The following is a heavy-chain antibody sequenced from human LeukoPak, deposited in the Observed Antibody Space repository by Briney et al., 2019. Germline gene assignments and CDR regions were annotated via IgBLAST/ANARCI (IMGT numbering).Heavy chain of an antibody. CDR1: GGSISSAY. V-gene: IGHV4-59*08. CDR2: IYYSGGT. CDR3: ARHVTISGPYDASDI. Sequence: SETLSLTCTVSGGSISSAYWSWIRQPPGKGLEWIGYIYYSGGTDYNPSLKSRVTISVDTSKNQFSLKLRSVTAADTAVYYCARHVTISGPYDASDIWGQGTMVTVSP. D-gene: IGHD5-24*01. J-gene: IGHJ3*02.